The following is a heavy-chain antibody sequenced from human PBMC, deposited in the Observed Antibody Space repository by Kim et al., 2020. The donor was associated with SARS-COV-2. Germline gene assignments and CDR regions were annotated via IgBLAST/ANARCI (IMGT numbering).Heavy chain of an antibody. D-gene: IGHD3-22*01. J-gene: IGHJ4*02. CDR2: ISYDGSNK. CDR1: GFTFSSYG. CDR3: AKDQGARITMIVVVSVFEF. V-gene: IGHV3-30*18. Sequence: GGSLRLSCAASGFTFSSYGMHWVRQAPGKGLEWVAVISYDGSNKYYADSVKGRFTISRDNSKNTLYLQMNSLRAEDTAVYYCAKDQGARITMIVVVSVFEFWGQGNLGTVSS.